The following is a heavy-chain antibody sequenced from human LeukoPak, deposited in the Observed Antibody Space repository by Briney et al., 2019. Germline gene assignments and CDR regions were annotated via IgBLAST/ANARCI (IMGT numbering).Heavy chain of an antibody. CDR1: GFTFSSYA. D-gene: IGHD3-22*01. V-gene: IGHV3-23*01. CDR2: ISGSGGST. J-gene: IGHJ4*02. Sequence: GGSLRLSCAASGFTFSSYAMSWVRQAPGKGLEWVSAISGSGGSTYYADSVKGRFTISRDNSKNTLYLQMNSLRAEDTAVYYCAERALGNTYYYDSSGYYRDWGQGTLVTVSS. CDR3: AERALGNTYYYDSSGYYRD.